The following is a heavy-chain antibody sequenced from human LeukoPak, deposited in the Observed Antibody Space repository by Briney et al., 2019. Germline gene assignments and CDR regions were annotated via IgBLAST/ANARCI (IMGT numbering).Heavy chain of an antibody. CDR3: AKMRGQYYHSYYMDA. Sequence: GGSLRLSCAASGCIFSNYAMTWVRQAPGKGLEWVSYGGSGGSTYYADSVKGRFTVSRDNSKSTLYLQMNSLTAEDTAVYYCAKMRGQYYHSYYMDAWGKGTTVTVSS. CDR1: GCIFSNYA. V-gene: IGHV3-23*01. J-gene: IGHJ6*03. CDR2: GGSGGST.